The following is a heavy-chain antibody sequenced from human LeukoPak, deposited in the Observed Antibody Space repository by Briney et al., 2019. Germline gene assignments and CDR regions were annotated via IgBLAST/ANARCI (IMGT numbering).Heavy chain of an antibody. Sequence: SETLSLTCTVSGDSITSGSYYRAWLRQHPGKGLEWIGYIYYTGGTHYNPSLKSRLTISVDTSENHFSLKLSSVTAADTAIYFCARAPGAFDIWGQGTMVTVSS. V-gene: IGHV4-31*03. J-gene: IGHJ3*02. CDR3: ARAPGAFDI. CDR1: GDSITSGSYY. CDR2: IYYTGGT.